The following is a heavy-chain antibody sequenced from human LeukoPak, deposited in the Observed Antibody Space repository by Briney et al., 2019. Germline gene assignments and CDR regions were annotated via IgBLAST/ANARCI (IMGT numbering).Heavy chain of an antibody. Sequence: PGGSLRLSCATSGFFFSAYRMNWVRQAPGKGLVWVSRINSDGSSTSYADSVKGRFTISRDNAKNTLYLQMNSLRAEDTAVYYCARGGGGDYGNWFDPWGQGTLVTVSS. V-gene: IGHV3-74*01. D-gene: IGHD4-17*01. CDR3: ARGGGGDYGNWFDP. CDR1: GFFFSAYR. CDR2: INSDGSST. J-gene: IGHJ5*02.